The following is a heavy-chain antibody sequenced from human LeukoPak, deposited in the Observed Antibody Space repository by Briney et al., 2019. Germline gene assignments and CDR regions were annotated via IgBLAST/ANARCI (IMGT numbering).Heavy chain of an antibody. CDR3: ARGPSYCGANCYYYFDY. CDR1: GFTFSGYW. CDR2: INQGGGEI. V-gene: IGHV3-7*01. J-gene: IGHJ4*02. D-gene: IGHD2-21*01. Sequence: PGGSLRLSCVASGFTFSGYWTSWVRQAPGKGLEWVANINQGGGEIYYADSVKGRFTISRDNAKNSLYLQMNSLRAEDTAVYYCARGPSYCGANCYYYFDYWGQGTLVIVSS.